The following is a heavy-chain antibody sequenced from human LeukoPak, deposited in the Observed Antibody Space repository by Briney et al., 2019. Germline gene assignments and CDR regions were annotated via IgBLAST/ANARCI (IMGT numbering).Heavy chain of an antibody. Sequence: ASVKVSCKASGYTFTSYYMHWVRQAPGQGLEWMGIINPSGGSTSYAQKFQGRVTMTRDTSTSTVYMELSSLRSEDTAVYYCARDRGGDYGRGRYHYYYYMDVWGKGTTVTVSS. V-gene: IGHV1-46*01. CDR3: ARDRGGDYGRGRYHYYYYMDV. J-gene: IGHJ6*03. CDR2: INPSGGST. CDR1: GYTFTSYY. D-gene: IGHD4-17*01.